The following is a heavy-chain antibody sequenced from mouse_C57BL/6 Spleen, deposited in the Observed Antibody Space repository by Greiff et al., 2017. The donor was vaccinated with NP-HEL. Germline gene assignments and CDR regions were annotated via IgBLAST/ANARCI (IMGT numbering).Heavy chain of an antibody. CDR2: INPNNGGT. J-gene: IGHJ4*01. CDR3: ARGVQRYYAMDY. V-gene: IGHV1-26*01. D-gene: IGHD5-1*01. CDR1: GYTFTDYY. Sequence: EVQLQQSGPELVKPGASVKISCKASGYTFTDYYMNWVKQSHGKSLEWIGDINPNNGGTSYNQKFKGKATLTGDKSSSTAYMELRSLTSEDSAVYYCARGVQRYYAMDYWGQGTSVTVSS.